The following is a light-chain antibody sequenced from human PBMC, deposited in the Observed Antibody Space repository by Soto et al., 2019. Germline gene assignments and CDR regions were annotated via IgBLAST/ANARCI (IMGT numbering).Light chain of an antibody. J-gene: IGKJ3*01. V-gene: IGKV3-20*01. CDR2: GAS. Sequence: EIVLTQSPGTLSLSPGERATLSCRASQSINSRYLAWYQQKPGQAPRLLIYGASSRATGIPDRFSGSGYGTDFTLTISRLEPEDFAVYYCQQFGSSPGFTFGPGTNVDIK. CDR1: QSINSRY. CDR3: QQFGSSPGFT.